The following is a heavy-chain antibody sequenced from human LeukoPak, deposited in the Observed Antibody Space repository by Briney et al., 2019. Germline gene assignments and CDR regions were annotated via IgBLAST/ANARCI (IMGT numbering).Heavy chain of an antibody. CDR1: GYTFTGYY. J-gene: IGHJ6*03. D-gene: IGHD4-11*01. CDR3: ASNLQYPYYYYYYMDV. Sequence: SCKASGYTFTGYYMHWVRQAPGKGLEWVAVISYDGSNKYYADSVEGRFTISRDNSKNTLYLQMNSLRADDTAVYYCASNLQYPYYYYYYMDVWGKGTTVTVSS. CDR2: ISYDGSNK. V-gene: IGHV3-30-3*01.